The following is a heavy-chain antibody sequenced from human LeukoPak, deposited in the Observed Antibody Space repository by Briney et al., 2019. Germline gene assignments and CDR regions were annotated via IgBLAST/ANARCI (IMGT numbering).Heavy chain of an antibody. Sequence: ASVKVSCKASGYTFTNYDVNWVRQAPGQGLEWMGWMNPNTGTTGYADQFQGRVTFSRDTSIRTAYMEVTSLRSEDTAVYYCARGRSRAVAGTGDAFDIWGQGTMVTVSS. D-gene: IGHD6-19*01. J-gene: IGHJ3*02. CDR3: ARGRSRAVAGTGDAFDI. V-gene: IGHV1-8*03. CDR1: GYTFTNYD. CDR2: MNPNTGTT.